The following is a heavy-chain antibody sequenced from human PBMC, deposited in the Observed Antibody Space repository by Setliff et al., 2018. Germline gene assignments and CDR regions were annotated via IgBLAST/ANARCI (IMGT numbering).Heavy chain of an antibody. CDR1: GGSISSYY. J-gene: IGHJ4*02. D-gene: IGHD3-22*01. Sequence: SETLSLTCTVSGGSISSYYWSWIRQPPGKGLDWIGYIYTSGSTNYNPSLRSRVTISVDTPKNQFSLKLSSVTAADTAVYYCARAAKYDSSSYPPDFFDYWGQGTLVTVSS. V-gene: IGHV4-59*01. CDR3: ARAAKYDSSSYPPDFFDY. CDR2: IYTSGST.